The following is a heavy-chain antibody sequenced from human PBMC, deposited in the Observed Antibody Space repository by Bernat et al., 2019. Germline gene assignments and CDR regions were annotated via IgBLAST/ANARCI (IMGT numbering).Heavy chain of an antibody. CDR2: ISWNSGSI. J-gene: IGHJ6*02. V-gene: IGHV3-9*01. D-gene: IGHD4-17*01. Sequence: EVQLVESGGGLVQPGRSPRLSCAASGFTFDDYAMHWVRQAPGKGLEWVSGISWNSGSIGYADSVKGRFTISRDNAKNSLYLQMNSLRAEDTALYYCAKGYRATVTIVIGMDVWGQGTTVTVSS. CDR3: AKGYRATVTIVIGMDV. CDR1: GFTFDDYA.